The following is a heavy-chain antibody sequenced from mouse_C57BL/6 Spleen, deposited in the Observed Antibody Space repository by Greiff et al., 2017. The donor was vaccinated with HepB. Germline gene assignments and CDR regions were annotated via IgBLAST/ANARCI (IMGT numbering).Heavy chain of an antibody. J-gene: IGHJ3*01. D-gene: IGHD1-1*01. CDR2: IYPGSGST. Sequence: QVQLQQPGAELVKPGASVKMSCKASGYTFTSYWITWVKQRPGQGLEWIGDIYPGSGSTNYNEKFKSKATLTVDTSSSTAYMQLSSLTSEDSAVYYCARRDTTVVAKEFAYWGQGTLVTVSA. CDR1: GYTFTSYW. V-gene: IGHV1-55*01. CDR3: ARRDTTVVAKEFAY.